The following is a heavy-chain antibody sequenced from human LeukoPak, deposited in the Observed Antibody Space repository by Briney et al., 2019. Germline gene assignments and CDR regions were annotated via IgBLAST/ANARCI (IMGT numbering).Heavy chain of an antibody. CDR3: ARAGSYGTFDY. CDR2: ISSSSSTI. V-gene: IGHV3-48*02. Sequence: PGGSLRLSCAASGFTFSSYTMNWVRQAPGKGLEWVSYISSSSSTIYYADSVKGRFTISRDNAKNSLYLQMYSLRDEDTAVYSCARAGSYGTFDYWGQGTLVTVSS. CDR1: GFTFSSYT. J-gene: IGHJ4*02. D-gene: IGHD1-26*01.